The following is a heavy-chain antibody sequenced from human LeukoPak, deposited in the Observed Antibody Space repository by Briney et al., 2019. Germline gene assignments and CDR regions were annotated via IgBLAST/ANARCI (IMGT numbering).Heavy chain of an antibody. CDR2: IYSGGST. Sequence: GGSLRLSCAASGFTFSNYAMSWVRQAPGKGLEWVSVIYSGGSTYYADSVKGRFTISRDNSKNTLYLQMNSLRAEDTAVYYCARGIVVVPAALYVGYYYGMDVWGQGTTVTVSS. D-gene: IGHD2-2*01. CDR1: GFTFSNYA. CDR3: ARGIVVVPAALYVGYYYGMDV. J-gene: IGHJ6*02. V-gene: IGHV3-53*01.